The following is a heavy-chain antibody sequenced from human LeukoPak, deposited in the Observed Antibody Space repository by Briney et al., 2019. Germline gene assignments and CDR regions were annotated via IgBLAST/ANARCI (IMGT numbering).Heavy chain of an antibody. CDR2: FAPEDGEA. CDR1: GNTLTELS. V-gene: IGHV1-24*01. CDR3: TTGRRYQLYDY. Sequence: ASVKVSCKAFGNTLTELSMHWVRQAPGKGLESMGGFAPEDGEAIYAQQFQGRLTMTEDTSTDTAYMELSSLTSEDTAVYYCTTGRRYQLYDYWGQGTLVTVSS. D-gene: IGHD1-1*01. J-gene: IGHJ4*02.